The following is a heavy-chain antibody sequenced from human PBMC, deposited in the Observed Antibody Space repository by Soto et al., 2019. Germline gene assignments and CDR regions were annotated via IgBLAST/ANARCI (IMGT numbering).Heavy chain of an antibody. CDR2: IYYSGST. Sequence: QVRLQESGPGLVKPSETLSLSCLVSGDSVGNGPYYWSWIRQSPGEGLDGIAYIYYSGSTHVNPSLESRVNISIDMSKNQFLLELRSVTAADAAVYFCARVGSSCHSGGCYYYYGLGVWGQGTTVAISS. J-gene: IGHJ6*02. CDR3: ARVGSSCHSGGCYYYYGLGV. V-gene: IGHV4-61*01. D-gene: IGHD1-26*01. CDR1: GDSVGNGPYY.